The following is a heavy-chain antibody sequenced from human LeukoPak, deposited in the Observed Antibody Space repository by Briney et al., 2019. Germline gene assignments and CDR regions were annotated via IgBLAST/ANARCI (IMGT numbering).Heavy chain of an antibody. CDR1: GYSFATYW. CDR3: ARRHSYCTSSSCYLYLDT. V-gene: IGHV5-51*01. CDR2: IYPSDSDT. D-gene: IGHD2-2*01. Sequence: GESLKISCNGSGYSFATYWIAWVRQMPGNGLEWMGDIYPSDSDTKSSLSFQGQVTISADTSLSTAYLQWSSLQSSDSAIYFCARRHSYCTSSSCYLYLDTWGQGTLVTVSS. J-gene: IGHJ4*02.